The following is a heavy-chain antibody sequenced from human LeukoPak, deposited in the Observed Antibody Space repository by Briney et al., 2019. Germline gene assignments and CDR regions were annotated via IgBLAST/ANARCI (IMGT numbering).Heavy chain of an antibody. V-gene: IGHV4-30-4*07. CDR3: ASSDYYDSSGYYGY. CDR1: GGSISSGDYS. J-gene: IGHJ4*02. Sequence: SETLSLTCAVSGGSISSGDYSWSWIRQPPGKGLEWIGYIYYSGRTYYNPSLKSRVTISIDTSKNQFSLKLSSVTAADTAVYYCASSDYYDSSGYYGYWGQGTLVTVSS. CDR2: IYYSGRT. D-gene: IGHD3-22*01.